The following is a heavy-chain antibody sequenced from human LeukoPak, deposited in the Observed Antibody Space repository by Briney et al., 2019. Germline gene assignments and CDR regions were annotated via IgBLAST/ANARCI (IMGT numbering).Heavy chain of an antibody. D-gene: IGHD3-9*01. CDR2: ISAYNGNT. Sequence: ASVKVSCTASGYTFTSYGISWVRQAPGQGLEWMGWISAYNGNTNYAHKLQGRVTMTTDTSKSTAYMELRSLRSDDTAVYYCARAQNYDILTGYSYWGQGTLVTVSS. CDR1: GYTFTSYG. V-gene: IGHV1-18*01. CDR3: ARAQNYDILTGYSY. J-gene: IGHJ4*02.